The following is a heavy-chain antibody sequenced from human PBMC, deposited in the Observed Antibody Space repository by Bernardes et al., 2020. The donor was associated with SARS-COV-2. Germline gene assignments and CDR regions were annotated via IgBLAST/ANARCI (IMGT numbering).Heavy chain of an antibody. CDR1: GYSFTTYW. J-gene: IGHJ3*01. Sequence: SCKGSGYSFTTYWIGWVRQMPGTGLEWMGIIYPGDSDTRYSPSFQGQVTISADKSISTPYLQWSSLTASDTALYYCARTLNYLDGSGVAFDLWGRGPIVNVSS. D-gene: IGHD3-22*01. CDR2: IYPGDSDT. CDR3: ARTLNYLDGSGVAFDL. V-gene: IGHV5-51*01.